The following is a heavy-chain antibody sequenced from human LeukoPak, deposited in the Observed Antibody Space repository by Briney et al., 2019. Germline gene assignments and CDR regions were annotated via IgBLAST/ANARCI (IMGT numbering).Heavy chain of an antibody. CDR3: AKDHGSRYVSELYFDY. D-gene: IGHD6-13*01. CDR2: ISGSGGST. CDR1: GFTFSSYA. V-gene: IGHV3-23*01. J-gene: IGHJ4*02. Sequence: PGGSLRLSCAASGFTFSSYAMSWVRQAPGKGLEWVSAISGSGGSTYYAGSVKGRFTISRDNSKNTLYLQMNSLRAEDTAVYYCAKDHGSRYVSELYFDYWGQGTLVTVSS.